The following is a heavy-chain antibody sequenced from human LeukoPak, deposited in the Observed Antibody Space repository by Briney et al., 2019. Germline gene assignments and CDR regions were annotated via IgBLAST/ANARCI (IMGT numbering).Heavy chain of an antibody. CDR1: GFTFSDYY. CDR2: ISSGGTTI. J-gene: IGHJ4*02. V-gene: IGHV3-11*01. Sequence: GGSLRLSCAASGFTFSDYYMSWIRQAPGKGLEWLSYISSGGTTIKFADSVKGRFTISRDNAKNSLYLQMNSLRAEDTAVYYCARDVDKYYYGSSAYPAIGYWGQGTLVTVSS. D-gene: IGHD3-22*01. CDR3: ARDVDKYYYGSSAYPAIGY.